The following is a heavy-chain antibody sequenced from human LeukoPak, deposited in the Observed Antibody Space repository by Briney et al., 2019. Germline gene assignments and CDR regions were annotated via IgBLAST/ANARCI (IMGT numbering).Heavy chain of an antibody. CDR3: PKNERGGDCTSASCTNWFGP. D-gene: IGHD2-2*01. CDR2: IGGSGGVT. J-gene: IGHJ5*02. V-gene: IGHV3-23*01. CDR1: GFTFSTYA. Sequence: GGSLRLSCAASGFTFSTYALTWVRQAPGKGLEWVSTIGGSGGVTYYADSVKGRFTISRDNSKNTLYLQMNSLRAEYTAVYYRPKNERGGDCTSASCTNWFGPWGQGTLVTVSS.